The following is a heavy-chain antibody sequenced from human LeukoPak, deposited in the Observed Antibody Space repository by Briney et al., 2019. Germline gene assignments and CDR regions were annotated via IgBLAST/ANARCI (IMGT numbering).Heavy chain of an antibody. J-gene: IGHJ4*02. D-gene: IGHD3-10*01. CDR3: AKGRSGTYYLHDY. V-gene: IGHV3-23*01. Sequence: GGSLRLSCAASGFTFSNYAMSWVRQAPGKGLEWVSSISGSGGDTYYAGSMEGRFSISRDNSKNTLYLQITSLRAEDTAVYYCAKGRSGTYYLHDYWGQGTLVTVSS. CDR1: GFTFSNYA. CDR2: ISGSGGDT.